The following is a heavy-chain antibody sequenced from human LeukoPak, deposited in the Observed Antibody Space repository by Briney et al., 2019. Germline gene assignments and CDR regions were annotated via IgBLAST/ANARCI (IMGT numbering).Heavy chain of an antibody. D-gene: IGHD2-8*02. CDR2: INWNSGSI. Sequence: GGSLRLSCEASGFKFDEYVMHWVRQAPGKGLEWVSGINWNSGSIDYADSVKGRFTISRDNAKNSLYLQMNSLRAEDTAVYYCARSYWMDVWGKGTTVTISS. CDR3: ARSYWMDV. V-gene: IGHV3-9*01. CDR1: GFKFDEYV. J-gene: IGHJ6*04.